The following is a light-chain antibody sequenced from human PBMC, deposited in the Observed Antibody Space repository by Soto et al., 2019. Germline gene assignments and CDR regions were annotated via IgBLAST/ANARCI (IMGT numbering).Light chain of an antibody. CDR2: DAS. Sequence: EIVLTQSPGTLSLSPGERVTLSCRASQSVDSSYLAWYQQKPGQAPRLLIYDASARATGIPDRFSGSGSGTDFTLTISRLEPEDFAVYYCQQYGSSPITFGQGTRLEIK. V-gene: IGKV3-20*01. CDR3: QQYGSSPIT. CDR1: QSVDSSY. J-gene: IGKJ5*01.